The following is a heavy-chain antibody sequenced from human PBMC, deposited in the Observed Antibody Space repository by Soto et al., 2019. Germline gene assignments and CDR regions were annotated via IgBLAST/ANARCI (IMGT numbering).Heavy chain of an antibody. Sequence: EVQLVESGGGLVQPGGSLKLSCAASGFTFSGSAMHLVRQASGKGLEWVGRIRSKANGYATAYVESVKGRFTISRDDSKNTAYLQMNSLKTEDTAVYFDHWGQGTVVTVSS. CDR3: H. V-gene: IGHV3-73*02. CDR1: GFTFSGSA. CDR2: IRSKANGYAT. J-gene: IGHJ4*02.